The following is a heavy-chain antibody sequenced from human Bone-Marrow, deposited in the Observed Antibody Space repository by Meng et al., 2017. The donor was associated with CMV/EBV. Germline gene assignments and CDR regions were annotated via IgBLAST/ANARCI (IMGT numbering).Heavy chain of an antibody. CDR2: IYSDGSGGKK. CDR3: ARTKVTDQEDYFDY. V-gene: IGHV3-23*03. Sequence: GESLKISCAASGFTFSSYWMSWVRQAPGKGLEWVSIIYSDGSGGKKYYADSMKGRFTISRDNSHNTLYLQVNSLRADDTAVYYCARTKVTDQEDYFDYWGQGTQVTVSS. CDR1: GFTFSSYW. D-gene: IGHD3-10*01. J-gene: IGHJ4*02.